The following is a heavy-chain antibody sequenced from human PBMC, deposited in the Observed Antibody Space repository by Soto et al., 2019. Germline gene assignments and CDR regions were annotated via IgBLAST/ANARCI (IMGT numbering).Heavy chain of an antibody. CDR2: ISYEGSNT. CDR3: ARVTPGNNLYYFSGLHS. D-gene: IGHD3-22*01. V-gene: IGHV3-30-3*01. CDR1: GFTFDTYG. J-gene: IGHJ5*01. Sequence: AXGSLKLYCVASGFTFDTYGIHWVRQAPGKGLQWVALISYEGSNTYYADSVRGRFTISRDNSKNSLYLQMNTLRPEDTGVYYCARVTPGNNLYYFSGLHSSGQGSSVTVSS.